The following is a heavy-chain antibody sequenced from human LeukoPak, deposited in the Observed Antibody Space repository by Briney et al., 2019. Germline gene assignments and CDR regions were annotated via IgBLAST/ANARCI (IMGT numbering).Heavy chain of an antibody. J-gene: IGHJ4*02. D-gene: IGHD7-27*01. Sequence: ASVNVSCKASVFTFTDHYMHWLRQAPGQGLEWMGWINGKRGDTNYAQNFQDRVTMTRDTSTSTVYMELSRLTVDDTAVYYCARDHDWGVDYWGQGTLVTVSS. CDR1: VFTFTDHY. CDR2: INGKRGDT. CDR3: ARDHDWGVDY. V-gene: IGHV1-2*02.